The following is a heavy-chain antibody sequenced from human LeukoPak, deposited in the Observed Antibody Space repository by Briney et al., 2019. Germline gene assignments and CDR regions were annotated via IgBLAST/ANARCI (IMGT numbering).Heavy chain of an antibody. Sequence: GASVKVSCKASGYTFTGYYMHWVRQAPGQGLEWMGIINPSGGSTSYAQKFQGRVTMTRDTSTSTVYMELSSLRSEDTAVYYCAREDNWNYPYYYYGMDVWGQGTTVTVSS. CDR3: AREDNWNYPYYYYGMDV. V-gene: IGHV1-46*01. J-gene: IGHJ6*02. CDR1: GYTFTGYY. D-gene: IGHD1-7*01. CDR2: INPSGGST.